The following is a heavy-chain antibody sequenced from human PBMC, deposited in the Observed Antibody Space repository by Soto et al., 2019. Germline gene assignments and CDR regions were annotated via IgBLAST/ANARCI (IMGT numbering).Heavy chain of an antibody. CDR3: ARCLESAGSCLRFPH. CDR1: GDSISGHS. V-gene: IGHV4-59*11. J-gene: IGHJ1*01. CDR2: FYHSGSP. Sequence: QVQLQESGPGVVKPSETLSLTCTVSGDSISGHSWTWIRQPPGKGLRMIGTFYHSGSPKYKPSLRSRALISTDTSKSQFSLRLSSVTAADTTVYYCARCLESAGSCLRFPHWGQGTLVTVSS. D-gene: IGHD2-15*01.